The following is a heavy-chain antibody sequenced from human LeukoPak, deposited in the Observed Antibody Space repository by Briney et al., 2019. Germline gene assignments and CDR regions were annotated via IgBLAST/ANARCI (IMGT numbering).Heavy chain of an antibody. J-gene: IGHJ5*02. CDR2: IYYSGST. CDR1: GASVSGKF. V-gene: IGHV4-59*02. D-gene: IGHD5-24*01. Sequence: SETLSLTCTVSGASVSGKFWSWIRHSPGNGLEWIGLIYYSGSTKFNPSLKSRVAMSVDTSNNQFSLSLNSVTTTDTAVYYCARGVYKFDPWGQGTLVTVSS. CDR3: ARGVYKFDP.